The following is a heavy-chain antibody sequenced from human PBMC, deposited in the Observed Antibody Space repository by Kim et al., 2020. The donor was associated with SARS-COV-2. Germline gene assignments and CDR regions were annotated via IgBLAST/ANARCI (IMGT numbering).Heavy chain of an antibody. CDR1: GYTFTSYA. V-gene: IGHV7-4-1*02. CDR3: ARQGGLYGSGYGGILYSVGWFDP. CDR2: INTNTGNP. Sequence: ASVKVSCKASGYTFTSYAMNWVRQAPGQGLEWMGWINTNTGNPTYAQGFTGRFVFSLDTSVSTAYLQISSLKAEDTAVYYCARQGGLYGSGYGGILYSVGWFDPWGQGTLVTVSS. D-gene: IGHD3-10*01. J-gene: IGHJ5*02.